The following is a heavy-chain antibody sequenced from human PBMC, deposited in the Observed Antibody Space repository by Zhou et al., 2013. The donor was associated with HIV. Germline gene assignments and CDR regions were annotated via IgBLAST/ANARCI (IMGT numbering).Heavy chain of an antibody. CDR1: GDTSTSHT. J-gene: IGHJ6*04. CDR3: ARDRGEGSFKFFYVMDV. Sequence: QLQLVQSGAEVKKPGSSVKVSCKTSGDTSTSHTVSWVRQVPGHGLEWMGGTVLRLGEVSYAQVFQDRVTITTDDARGTAHMELSSLRCEDTGVYYCARDRGEGSFKFFYVMDVWDGETTVTVSS. V-gene: IGHV1-69*16. D-gene: IGHD3-16*02. CDR2: TVLRLGEV.